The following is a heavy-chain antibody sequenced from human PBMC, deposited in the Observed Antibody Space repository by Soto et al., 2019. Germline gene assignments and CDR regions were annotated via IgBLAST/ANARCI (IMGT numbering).Heavy chain of an antibody. Sequence: QVQLVESGGSVVQPGRSLRLSCAASGFTFSTYGMHWVRQAPGKGLEWVAVISSDGSHQYYTDSVKGRFTISRDNSKNTLYLQMNSLRPEDAAVYYCAKRVGANPTLFDLWGQGTLVTVSS. D-gene: IGHD1-26*01. V-gene: IGHV3-30*18. J-gene: IGHJ5*02. CDR2: ISSDGSHQ. CDR3: AKRVGANPTLFDL. CDR1: GFTFSTYG.